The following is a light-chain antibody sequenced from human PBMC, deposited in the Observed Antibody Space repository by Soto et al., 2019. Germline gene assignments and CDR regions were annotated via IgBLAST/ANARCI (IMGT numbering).Light chain of an antibody. CDR1: QSISSH. CDR3: QHSHSAPLT. CDR2: AAS. J-gene: IGKJ4*01. Sequence: DIQMTQSPSSLSASVGDRVTITCRASQSISSHLNWYQQKPGKAPKLLICAASTLLSGVPSRFSGSGSGTDFTLTISSLQPEDFATYDCQHSHSAPLTFGGGTKVEIK. V-gene: IGKV1-39*01.